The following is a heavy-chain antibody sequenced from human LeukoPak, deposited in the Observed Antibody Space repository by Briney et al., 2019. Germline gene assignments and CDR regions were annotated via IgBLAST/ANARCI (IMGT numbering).Heavy chain of an antibody. D-gene: IGHD3-3*01. CDR1: GYTFTSYG. V-gene: IGHV1-18*01. J-gene: IGHJ4*02. CDR2: ISAYNGNT. Sequence: ASVKVSCKASGYTFTSYGISWVRQAPGQGLEWMGWISAYNGNTNYAQKLQGRVTMTTDTSTSTAYMELSSLRSEDTAVYYCARGNYDFWSDDLTYYFDYWGQGTLVTVSS. CDR3: ARGNYDFWSDDLTYYFDY.